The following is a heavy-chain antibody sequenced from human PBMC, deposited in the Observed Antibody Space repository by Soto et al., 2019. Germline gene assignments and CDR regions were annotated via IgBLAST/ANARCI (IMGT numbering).Heavy chain of an antibody. CDR2: IWYDGSNK. CDR1: GFTFSSYG. V-gene: IGHV3-30*02. D-gene: IGHD3-22*01. J-gene: IGHJ4*02. CDR3: VKGEYYYDSSGYYPFDY. Sequence: HPGGSLRLSCAASGFTFSSYGMHWVRQAPGKGLEWVAVIWYDGSNKFYADSVKGRFTISRDNSKSTLYLQMSCLRADDTALYYCVKGEYYYDSSGYYPFDYWGQGTLVTVSS.